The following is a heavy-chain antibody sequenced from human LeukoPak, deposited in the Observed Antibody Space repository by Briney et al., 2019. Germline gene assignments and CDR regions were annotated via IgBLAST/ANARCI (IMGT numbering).Heavy chain of an antibody. CDR1: GFTFSSYW. CDR2: INQDGSEN. J-gene: IGHJ4*02. V-gene: IGHV3-7*01. Sequence: PGGSLRLSCAASGFTFSSYWMSCVRQSPGKGLEWVANINQDGSENHYVDSVKGRFTISRDNAKNSVFVQMNGLRVEDTAVYYCVRAGGSSWSDFWGQGTLVTVSS. D-gene: IGHD6-13*01. CDR3: VRAGGSSWSDF.